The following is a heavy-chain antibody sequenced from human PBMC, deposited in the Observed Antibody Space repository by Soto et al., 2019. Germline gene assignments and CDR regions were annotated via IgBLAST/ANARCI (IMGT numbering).Heavy chain of an antibody. V-gene: IGHV3-30-3*01. Sequence: QVQLVESGGGVVQPGRSLRLSCAASGFTFSSYAMHWVRQAPGKGLEWVAVISYDGSNKYYADSVKGRFTISRDKSKNTLYLQMNSLRAEDTAVYYCAGGIAVAGGFDYWGQGTLVTVSS. CDR3: AGGIAVAGGFDY. CDR2: ISYDGSNK. J-gene: IGHJ4*02. CDR1: GFTFSSYA. D-gene: IGHD6-19*01.